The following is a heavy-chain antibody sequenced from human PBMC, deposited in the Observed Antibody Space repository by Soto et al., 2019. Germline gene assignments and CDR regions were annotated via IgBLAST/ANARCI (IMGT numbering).Heavy chain of an antibody. CDR1: GFTFSTYW. V-gene: IGHV3-74*01. D-gene: IGHD6-6*01. J-gene: IGHJ4*02. CDR2: ISNDGSTT. Sequence: PGGSLRLSCAASGFTFSTYWMHWVRQTPGKGLVWVSRISNDGSTTHYADSVKGRFTISRDNAKDTLYLQMNSLRAEDTAVYYCARDLRRTDYWGQGTLVTVSS. CDR3: ARDLRRTDY.